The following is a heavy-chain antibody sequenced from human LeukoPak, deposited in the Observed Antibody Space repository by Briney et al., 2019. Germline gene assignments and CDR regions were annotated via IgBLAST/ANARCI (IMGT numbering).Heavy chain of an antibody. D-gene: IGHD2-15*01. V-gene: IGHV3-7*01. Sequence: PGGSRRLSCAASGFTISSYWMSWVRQALGKGLEWVGNIKQDGSEKYYVDSVKGRFTISRDNAKNSLYLQMNSLRAEDTAVYYCARDWGRSLAATPDYWGQGTLVTVSS. CDR3: ARDWGRSLAATPDY. CDR2: IKQDGSEK. CDR1: GFTISSYW. J-gene: IGHJ4*02.